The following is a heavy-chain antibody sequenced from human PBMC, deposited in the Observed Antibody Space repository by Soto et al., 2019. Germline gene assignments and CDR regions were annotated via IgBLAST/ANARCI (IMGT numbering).Heavy chain of an antibody. CDR2: INAGNGNT. Sequence: ASLKVSCKASGYTFTSYAMHWVRQAPGQRLEWMGWINAGNGNTKYSQKFQGRVTITRDTSASTAYMELSSLRSEDTAVYYCAREALVVVAATGWFDPWGQGTLVTVSS. CDR3: AREALVVVAATGWFDP. D-gene: IGHD2-15*01. CDR1: GYTFTSYA. J-gene: IGHJ5*02. V-gene: IGHV1-3*01.